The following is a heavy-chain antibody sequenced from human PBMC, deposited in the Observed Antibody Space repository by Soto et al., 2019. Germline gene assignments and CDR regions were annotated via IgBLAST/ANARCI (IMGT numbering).Heavy chain of an antibody. CDR3: ARSVWFGALGGYYYYGMDV. CDR1: GGSISSYY. Sequence: QVQLQESGPGLVKPSETLSLTCTVSGGSISSYYWSWIRQPPGKGLEWIGYIYYSGSTNYNPSHMRRVTIAGDTSKHQFPLKLSPVTAADSAVYYCARSVWFGALGGYYYYGMDVWGQGTTVTASS. J-gene: IGHJ6*02. CDR2: IYYSGST. V-gene: IGHV4-59*01. D-gene: IGHD3-10*01.